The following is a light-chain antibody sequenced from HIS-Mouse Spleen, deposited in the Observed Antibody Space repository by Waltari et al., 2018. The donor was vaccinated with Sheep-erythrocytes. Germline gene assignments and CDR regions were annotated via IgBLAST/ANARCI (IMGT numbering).Light chain of an antibody. CDR3: SSYTSSSTGVV. Sequence: QSALTQPASVSGSPGQSITISCTGTSSDVGGYNYVSWYQQHPGKAPKLMIYDVSNRPSGVSNRFSGLQAEDEADYYCSSYTSSSTGVVFGGGTKLTVL. CDR2: DVS. J-gene: IGLJ2*01. CDR1: SSDVGGYNY. V-gene: IGLV2-14*03.